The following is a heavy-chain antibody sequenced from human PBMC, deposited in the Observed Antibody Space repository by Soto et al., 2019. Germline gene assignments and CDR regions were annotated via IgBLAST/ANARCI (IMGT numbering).Heavy chain of an antibody. V-gene: IGHV1-18*04. Sequence: QVQLVQSGVEVKKPGASVKVSCKASGYTFISHGISWVRQAPGQGLEWMGWISGKNGNTNYAQKLKGRVTLTTDTSTSTAYMELTSLRSDDTAVYYCARVSSSIVVVPDYGMDVWGQGTTVTVSS. CDR2: ISGKNGNT. D-gene: IGHD2-15*01. J-gene: IGHJ6*02. CDR1: GYTFISHG. CDR3: ARVSSSIVVVPDYGMDV.